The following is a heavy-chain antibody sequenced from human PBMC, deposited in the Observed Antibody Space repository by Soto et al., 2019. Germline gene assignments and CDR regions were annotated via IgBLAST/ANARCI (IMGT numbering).Heavy chain of an antibody. J-gene: IGHJ6*02. CDR2: IYYSGST. CDR3: ARGSTSHNSYYYGMDV. V-gene: IGHV4-31*03. Sequence: QVQLQESGPGLVKPSQTLSLTCTVSGGSISSGGYYWSWIRQHPEKGLEWIGYIYYSGSTYYNPSLKSRVTISVDTSKNQFSLKLSSVTAADTAVYYCARGSTSHNSYYYGMDVWGQGTTVTVSS. CDR1: GGSISSGGYY.